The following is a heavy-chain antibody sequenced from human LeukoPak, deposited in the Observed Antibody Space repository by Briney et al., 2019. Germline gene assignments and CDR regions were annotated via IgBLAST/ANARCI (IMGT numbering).Heavy chain of an antibody. CDR3: ARSAGSYYEYYFDY. V-gene: IGHV3-30*07. J-gene: IGHJ4*02. D-gene: IGHD1-26*01. Sequence: GGSLRLSCAASGFTFRRYTMHWVRQAPGKGLEWVAVISYDGSNKYYADSVKGRFTISRDNSKNTLYLQMNSLRAEDTAVYYCARSAGSYYEYYFDYWGQGSLVTVSS. CDR1: GFTFRRYT. CDR2: ISYDGSNK.